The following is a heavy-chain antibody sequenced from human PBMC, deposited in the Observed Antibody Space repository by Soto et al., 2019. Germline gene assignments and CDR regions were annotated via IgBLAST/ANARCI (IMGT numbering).Heavy chain of an antibody. V-gene: IGHV4-31*03. J-gene: IGHJ6*03. CDR1: GGSISSGGYY. CDR3: ARGNIPDEYYYYYYMDV. Sequence: SETLSLTCTVSGGSISSGGYYWSWIRQHPGKGLEWIGYIYYSGSTYYNPSLKSRVTISVDTSKNQFSLKLSSVTAADTAVYYCARGNIPDEYYYYYYMDVWGKGTTVTVSS. CDR2: IYYSGST.